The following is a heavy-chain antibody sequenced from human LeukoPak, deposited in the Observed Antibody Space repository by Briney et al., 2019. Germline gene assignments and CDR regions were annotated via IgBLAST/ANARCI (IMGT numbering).Heavy chain of an antibody. D-gene: IGHD3-22*01. CDR1: GFTFSSYG. J-gene: IGHJ4*02. CDR2: ISYDGSNK. Sequence: SGGSLRLSCAASGFTFSSYGMHWVRQAPGKGLEWVAVISYDGSNKYYADSVKGRFTISRDNSKNTLYLQMNSLRAEDTAVYYCALPPDYYDSSGSPGYFDYWGQGTLVTVSS. CDR3: ALPPDYYDSSGSPGYFDY. V-gene: IGHV3-30*19.